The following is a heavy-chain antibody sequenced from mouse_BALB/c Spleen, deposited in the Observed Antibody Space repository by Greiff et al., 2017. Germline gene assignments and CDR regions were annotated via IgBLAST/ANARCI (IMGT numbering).Heavy chain of an antibody. V-gene: IGHV5-12-2*01. CDR1: GFTFSSYT. J-gene: IGHJ4*01. CDR2: ISNGGGST. Sequence: EVNLVESGGGLVQPGGSLKLSCAASGFTFSSYTMSWVRQTPEKRLEWVAYISNGGGSTYYPDTVKGRFTISRDNAKNTLYLQMSSLKSEDTAMYYCARHYYYAMDYWGQGTSGTVSS. CDR3: ARHYYYAMDY.